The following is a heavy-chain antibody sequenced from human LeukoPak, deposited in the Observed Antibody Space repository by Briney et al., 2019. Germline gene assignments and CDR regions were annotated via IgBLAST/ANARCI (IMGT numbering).Heavy chain of an antibody. J-gene: IGHJ4*02. CDR2: ISFDGSNK. Sequence: RGSLRLSCAASAVTFSNFAMHWGRRAPGKGVQWGAVISFDGSNKYYAPSVKGRFSNPRENSKHTLHLQMSSLRDEDTAVYFCAGVSETGWYYFHSWGQGTLVTVSS. D-gene: IGHD6-19*01. V-gene: IGHV3-30*03. CDR3: AGVSETGWYYFHS. CDR1: AVTFSNFA.